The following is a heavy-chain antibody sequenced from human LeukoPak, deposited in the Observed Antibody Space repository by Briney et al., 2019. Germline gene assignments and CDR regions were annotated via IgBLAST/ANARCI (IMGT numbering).Heavy chain of an antibody. V-gene: IGHV1-18*01. CDR3: ARDNSPSGGDAFDI. CDR2: ISTYNGNT. J-gene: IGHJ3*02. D-gene: IGHD3-10*01. CDR1: GYTFTSYG. Sequence: ASVKVSCKASGYTFTSYGISWVRQAPGQGLEWMGWISTYNGNTHYAQKLQGRVTMTTDTSTSTAYMELRSLRSDDTAVYYCARDNSPSGGDAFDIWGQGTMVTVSS.